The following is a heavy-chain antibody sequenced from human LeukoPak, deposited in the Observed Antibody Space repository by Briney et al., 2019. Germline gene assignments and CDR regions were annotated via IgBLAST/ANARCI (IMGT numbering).Heavy chain of an antibody. D-gene: IGHD3-10*01. J-gene: IGHJ4*02. CDR1: GGSISSRSYY. V-gene: IGHV4-39*02. CDR3: ARDGDGYFDY. Sequence: SETLSLTCTVSGGSISSRSYYWGWIRQPPGKGLVWIGKISDSGNSYYSPSLRSRVTISIDTSKNQFSLKLSSVTATDTAVYYCARDGDGYFDYWGQGTLVTVSS. CDR2: ISDSGNS.